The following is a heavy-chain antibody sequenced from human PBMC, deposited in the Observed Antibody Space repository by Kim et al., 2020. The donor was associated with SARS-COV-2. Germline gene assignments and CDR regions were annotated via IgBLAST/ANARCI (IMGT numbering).Heavy chain of an antibody. J-gene: IGHJ4*01. CDR2: IYYSGST. CDR3: ARPKGFGELFPEYFDY. Sequence: SETLSLTCTVSGGSISSSSYYWGWIRQPPGKGLEWIGSIYYSGSTYYNPSLKSRVTISVDTSKNQFSLKLSSVTAADTAVYYCARPKGFGELFPEYFDY. CDR1: GGSISSSSYY. V-gene: IGHV4-39*01. D-gene: IGHD3-10*01.